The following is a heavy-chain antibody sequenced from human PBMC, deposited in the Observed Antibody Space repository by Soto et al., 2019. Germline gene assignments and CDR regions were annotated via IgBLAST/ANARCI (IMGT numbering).Heavy chain of an antibody. CDR2: IKHSGST. J-gene: IGHJ4*02. V-gene: IGHV4-34*01. D-gene: IGHD3-10*01. Sequence: QAQLQQWAAGQLKPSETLSLTCAVYGGSFSGYYWNWIRQPPGKGLEWIGEIKHSGSTNYNPSRKARVTLSADASKNQFPLRLSSVTAADTAVYYCATGYGRNFDYWGQGTLVTVSS. CDR3: ATGYGRNFDY. CDR1: GGSFSGYY.